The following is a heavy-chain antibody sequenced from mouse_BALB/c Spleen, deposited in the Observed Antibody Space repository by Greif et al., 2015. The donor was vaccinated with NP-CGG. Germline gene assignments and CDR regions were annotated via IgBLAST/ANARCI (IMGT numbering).Heavy chain of an antibody. Sequence: DVKLVESGGGLVQPGGSLRLSCATSGFTFTDYYMSWVLQPPGKALEWLGFIRNKANGYTTEYSASVKGRFTISRDNSQSILYLQMNTLRAEDSATYYCARDYYGSSYWYFDVWGAGTTVTVSS. CDR1: GFTFTDYY. J-gene: IGHJ1*01. CDR2: IRNKANGYTT. CDR3: ARDYYGSSYWYFDV. D-gene: IGHD1-1*01. V-gene: IGHV7-3*02.